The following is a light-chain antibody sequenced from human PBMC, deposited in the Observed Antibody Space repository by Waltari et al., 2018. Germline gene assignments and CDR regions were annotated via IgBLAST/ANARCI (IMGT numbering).Light chain of an antibody. CDR2: EVT. CDR3: CSYAGSGIVI. CDR1: SSDVGKYNL. J-gene: IGLJ2*01. V-gene: IGLV2-23*02. Sequence: QSALTQPAPVSGSPGQSLTIPCTGTSSDVGKYNLVSWYQQHPGKVPKVMIYEVTKRPSGVSNRFSGSTSGNTASLTISGLQAEDEADYYCCSYAGSGIVIFGGGTKLTVL.